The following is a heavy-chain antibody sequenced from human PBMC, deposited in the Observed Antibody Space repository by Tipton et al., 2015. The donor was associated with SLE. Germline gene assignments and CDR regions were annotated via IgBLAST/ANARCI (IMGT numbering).Heavy chain of an antibody. J-gene: IGHJ2*01. V-gene: IGHV3-7*01. CDR1: GFPFSRYW. Sequence: SLRLSCAASGFPFSRYWMSWVRQAPGKGLEWVANIEDDGSRTNYVDSVKGRFTISRDNAKNFVYLQMTSLRAEDTGVYYCARGNGDYVWYFDLWGRGTLVTVSS. D-gene: IGHD4-17*01. CDR2: IEDDGSRT. CDR3: ARGNGDYVWYFDL.